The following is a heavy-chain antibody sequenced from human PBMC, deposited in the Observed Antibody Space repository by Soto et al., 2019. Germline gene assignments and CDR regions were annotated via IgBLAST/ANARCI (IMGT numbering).Heavy chain of an antibody. V-gene: IGHV1-18*04. D-gene: IGHD6-19*01. CDR3: AREISSGRANWFDP. CDR1: GYTFHSYG. CDR2: ISGYNGNT. Sequence: ASVKVSCKASGYTFHSYGISWVRQAPGQGLEWMGTISGYNGNTNYAQKLQGRVTMTTDTSTSTAYMELRSLRSDDTALYYCAREISSGRANWFDPWGQGTLVTVSS. J-gene: IGHJ5*02.